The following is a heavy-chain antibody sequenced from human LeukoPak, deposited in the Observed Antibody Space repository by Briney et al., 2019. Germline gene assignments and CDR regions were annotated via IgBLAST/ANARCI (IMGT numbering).Heavy chain of an antibody. D-gene: IGHD2-15*01. CDR1: GVTFSSYG. Sequence: GGSLRLSCAASGVTFSSYGMSWVRQAPGKGLEWVSSISSNGGTTYYADSVKGGFTISRENSKNRMYMQMKRLREEDTAIYYCAKNGDRGAYCTGGTCYPYFYYYMDVWGKGTTVTI. V-gene: IGHV3-23*01. CDR3: AKNGDRGAYCTGGTCYPYFYYYMDV. CDR2: ISSNGGTT. J-gene: IGHJ6*03.